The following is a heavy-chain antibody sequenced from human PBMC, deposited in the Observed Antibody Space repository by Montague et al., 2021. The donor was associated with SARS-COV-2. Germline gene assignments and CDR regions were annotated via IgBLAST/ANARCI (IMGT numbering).Heavy chain of an antibody. V-gene: IGHV4-34*01. J-gene: IGHJ6*03. D-gene: IGHD3-22*01. CDR2: INNSGST. CDR3: ARGRIEVSMIVVVLTGVSYYMDV. Sequence: SETLSLTCAVYGGSVSGHYWSWIRQPPGKGLEWIGEINNSGSTNYNPSLKSRVTISVDTSKNQFSLKLHSVTAADTAVYYCARGRIEVSMIVVVLTGVSYYMDVWGKGTTVTVSS. CDR1: GGSVSGHY.